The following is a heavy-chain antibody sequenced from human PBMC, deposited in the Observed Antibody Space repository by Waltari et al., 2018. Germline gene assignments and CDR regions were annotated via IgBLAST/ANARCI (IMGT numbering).Heavy chain of an antibody. J-gene: IGHJ3*02. Sequence: TVSGGSISSYYWSWIRQPPGKGLEWIGYIYYSGSTNYNPSLKSRVTISVDTSKNQFSLKLSSVTAADTAVYYCARVPSYYDILTGYYPDAFDIWGQGTMVTVSS. D-gene: IGHD3-9*01. CDR3: ARVPSYYDILTGYYPDAFDI. V-gene: IGHV4-59*01. CDR2: IYYSGST. CDR1: GGSISSYY.